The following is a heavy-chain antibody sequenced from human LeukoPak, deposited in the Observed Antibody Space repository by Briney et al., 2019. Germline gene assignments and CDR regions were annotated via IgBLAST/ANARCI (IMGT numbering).Heavy chain of an antibody. CDR3: ARGTVRDGYNFNY. D-gene: IGHD5-24*01. V-gene: IGHV4-59*02. J-gene: IGHJ4*02. Sequence: SETLSLTCTVSGGSVSSYYWSWIRQPPGKGLEWIGYLYDTGITNYNPSLKSRVTISVGTSKNQFSLKLSSVTAADTAVYYCARGTVRDGYNFNYWGQGALV. CDR1: GGSVSSYY. CDR2: LYDTGIT.